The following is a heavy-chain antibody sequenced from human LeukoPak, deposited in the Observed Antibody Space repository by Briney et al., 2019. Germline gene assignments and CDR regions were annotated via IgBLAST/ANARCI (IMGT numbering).Heavy chain of an antibody. Sequence: ASVKVSCKASGYTFTGHYMHWVRQAPGQGLEWMGWINPNSGDTDYAQKFQGRVTMTRDTSISTAYMELSRLRSDDTAVYYCARVIWGAVAFDIWGQGTKVTVSS. CDR1: GYTFTGHY. D-gene: IGHD3-16*01. CDR3: ARVIWGAVAFDI. CDR2: INPNSGDT. V-gene: IGHV1-2*02. J-gene: IGHJ3*02.